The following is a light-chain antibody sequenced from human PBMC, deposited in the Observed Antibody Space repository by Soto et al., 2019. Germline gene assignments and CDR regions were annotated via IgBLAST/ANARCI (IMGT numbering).Light chain of an antibody. Sequence: EIVLTQSPATLSLSPGERATLPCMASQSVSTSLAWYQQRPGQAPRLLIYDVSNRAAGVPARFSGSGSGTDFTLTISNLEPEDFAIYYCQERSNWPRLTFGGGTTVEIK. CDR2: DVS. CDR3: QERSNWPRLT. J-gene: IGKJ4*01. CDR1: QSVSTS. V-gene: IGKV3-11*01.